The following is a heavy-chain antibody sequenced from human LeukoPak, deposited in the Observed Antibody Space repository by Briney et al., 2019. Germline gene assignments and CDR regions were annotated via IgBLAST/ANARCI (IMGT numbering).Heavy chain of an antibody. J-gene: IGHJ6*02. CDR2: IKQDGSEK. V-gene: IGHV3-7*01. CDR1: GFTFSSYW. D-gene: IGHD2-2*01. CDR3: ARVDRVYCSSTSCYAGYYCYGMDV. Sequence: PGGSLRLSCAASGFTFSSYWMSWVRQAPGKGLEWVANIKQDGSEKYYVDSVKGRFTISRDNAKNSLYLQMNSLRAEDTAVYYCARVDRVYCSSTSCYAGYYCYGMDVWGQGTTVTVSS.